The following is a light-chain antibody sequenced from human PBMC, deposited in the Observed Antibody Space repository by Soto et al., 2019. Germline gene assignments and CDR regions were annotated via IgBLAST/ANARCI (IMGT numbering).Light chain of an antibody. V-gene: IGKV1-5*03. J-gene: IGKJ1*01. CDR2: LAS. CDR1: ENNDNW. CDR3: QHYYGFSWT. Sequence: IQMTQSPSTLSASVGDRVTITCRASENNDNWLAWFQQKPGKAPEVLIYLASNLERGVPSRFSGSGSGTEFTLTINRLQSDDLATYYCQHYYGFSWTFGQGTKVEIK.